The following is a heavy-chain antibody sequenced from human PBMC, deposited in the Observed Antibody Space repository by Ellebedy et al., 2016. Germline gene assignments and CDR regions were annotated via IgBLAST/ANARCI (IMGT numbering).Heavy chain of an antibody. J-gene: IGHJ4*02. Sequence: SETLSLTCTVSSGSISSYYWSWIRQPPGQGLEWIGYVYYNGNTNYNPSLKSRVTISLDTSKNQFSLNLSSVTAADTAVYYCARHGSSRGYFDFWGQGTLVTVSS. CDR3: ARHGSSRGYFDF. D-gene: IGHD2-2*01. V-gene: IGHV4-59*08. CDR2: VYYNGNT. CDR1: SGSISSYY.